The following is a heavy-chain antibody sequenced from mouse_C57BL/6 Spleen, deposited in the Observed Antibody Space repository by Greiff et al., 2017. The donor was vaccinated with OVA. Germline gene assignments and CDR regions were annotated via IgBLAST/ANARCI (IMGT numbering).Heavy chain of an antibody. D-gene: IGHD2-5*01. CDR3: ARDYSSYAMDY. CDR1: GFTFSDYY. CDR2: INYDGSST. J-gene: IGHJ4*01. V-gene: IGHV5-16*01. Sequence: EVKVVESEGGLVQPGSSMKLSCTASGFTFSDYYMAWVRQVPEKGLEWVANINYDGSSTYYLDSLKSRFIISRDNAKNILYLQMSSLKSEDTATYYCARDYSSYAMDYWGQGTSVTVSS.